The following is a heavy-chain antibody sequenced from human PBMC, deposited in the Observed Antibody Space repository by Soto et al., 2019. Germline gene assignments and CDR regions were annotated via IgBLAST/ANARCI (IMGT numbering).Heavy chain of an antibody. J-gene: IGHJ4*02. V-gene: IGHV3-9*01. Sequence: GGSLRLSCAASGLTFDDYAMHWVRQAPGKGLEWVSGISWNSGSIGYADSVKGRFTISRDNAKNSLYLQMNSLRAEDTALYYCAKEYASSGYDWGQGTLVPVSS. CDR3: AKEYASSGYD. CDR1: GLTFDDYA. D-gene: IGHD3-22*01. CDR2: ISWNSGSI.